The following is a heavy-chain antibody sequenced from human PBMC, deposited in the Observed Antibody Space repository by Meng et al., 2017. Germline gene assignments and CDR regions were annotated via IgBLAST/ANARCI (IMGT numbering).Heavy chain of an antibody. D-gene: IGHD1-26*01. V-gene: IGHV4-4*02. CDR3: ARVQVGSGSYYGYYYGMDV. CDR2: IYHSGST. Sequence: GSLRLSCAVSGGSISSSNWWSWVRQPPGKGLEWIGSIYHSGSTYYNPSLKSRVTISVDTSKNQFSLKLSSVTAADTAVYYCARVQVGSGSYYGYYYGMDVWGQGTTVTVS. J-gene: IGHJ6*02. CDR1: GGSISSSNW.